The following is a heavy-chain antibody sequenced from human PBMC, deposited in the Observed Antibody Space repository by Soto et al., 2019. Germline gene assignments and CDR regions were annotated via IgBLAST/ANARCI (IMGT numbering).Heavy chain of an antibody. CDR3: AHSPGYSYGYHYGMDV. V-gene: IGHV2-5*01. Sequence: SVPTLVHPTQTLTLTCTFSGFSLSTSGVGVGWIRQPPGKALEWLALIYWNDDKRYSPSLKSRLTITKDTSKNQVVLTMTNMDPVDTATYYCAHSPGYSYGYHYGMDVWGQGTTVTVYS. J-gene: IGHJ6*02. CDR1: GFSLSTSGVG. D-gene: IGHD5-18*01. CDR2: IYWNDDK.